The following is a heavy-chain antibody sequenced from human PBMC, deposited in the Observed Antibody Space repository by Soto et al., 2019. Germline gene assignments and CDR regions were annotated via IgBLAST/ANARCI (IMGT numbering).Heavy chain of an antibody. CDR3: AHLDGLMTTVTYYYYYYGMDV. D-gene: IGHD4-17*01. Sequence: GGSLRLSCAASGFTFSSYGMHWVRQAPGKGLEWVAVISYDGSNKYYADSVKGRFTISRDNSKNTLYLQMSSLRAEDTAVYYCAHLDGLMTTVTYYYYYYGMDVWGQGTTVTVSS. CDR2: ISYDGSNK. V-gene: IGHV3-30*03. CDR1: GFTFSSYG. J-gene: IGHJ6*02.